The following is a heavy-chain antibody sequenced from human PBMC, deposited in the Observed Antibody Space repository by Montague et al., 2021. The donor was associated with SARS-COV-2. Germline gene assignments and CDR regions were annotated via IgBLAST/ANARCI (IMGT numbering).Heavy chain of an antibody. V-gene: IGHV4-39*01. CDR3: ARHLPLSVPAAVSDY. CDR2: IHDNGIT. D-gene: IGHD2-2*01. Sequence: SETLSLTCTVSGDSISSGYCYWGWIRQPPGKGLEWVRTIHDNGITYSNPSLQSRVTRSVDTSKNQLSLNLISVTAADTAIYDCARHLPLSVPAAVSDYWGQGTLVTVSS. J-gene: IGHJ4*02. CDR1: GDSISSGYCY.